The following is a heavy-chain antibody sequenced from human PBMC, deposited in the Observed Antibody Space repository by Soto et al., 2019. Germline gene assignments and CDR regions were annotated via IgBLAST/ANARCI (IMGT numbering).Heavy chain of an antibody. CDR2: ISGSGGRT. D-gene: IGHD1-26*01. J-gene: IGHJ3*02. Sequence: EVQLLESGGGLVQPGGSLRLSCAASGFTFSSYAMSWVRQAPGKGLEWVSVISGSGGRTYYADPVKGPFTISRDNSKNRLYLQLNRLRGEDTAVSYCAKTRPEWELHKSDFDICCQVSRVPVSS. V-gene: IGHV3-23*01. CDR3: AKTRPEWELHKSDFDI. CDR1: GFTFSSYA.